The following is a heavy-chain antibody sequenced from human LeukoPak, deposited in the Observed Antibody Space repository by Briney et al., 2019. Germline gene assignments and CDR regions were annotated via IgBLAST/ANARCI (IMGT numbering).Heavy chain of an antibody. D-gene: IGHD2-2*02. CDR3: AKDARSCTSSACYTVTTYYFDS. V-gene: IGHV3-23*01. Sequence: GGSLRLSCAASGFTFSSYAMSWVRQAPGKGLEWVSAISDSGDSTYYTDSVKGRFTISKDNSKNTLFLQMNGLTAEDTAVYYCAKDARSCTSSACYTVTTYYFDSWGQGTLVTVSS. CDR2: ISDSGDST. J-gene: IGHJ4*02. CDR1: GFTFSSYA.